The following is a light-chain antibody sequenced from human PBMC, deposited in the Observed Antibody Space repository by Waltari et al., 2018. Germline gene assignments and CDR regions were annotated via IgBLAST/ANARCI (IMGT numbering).Light chain of an antibody. V-gene: IGKV3-20*01. CDR2: GSS. CDR3: QQYVSSPVT. Sequence: DIVLTQSPGTLSLSPGERATLSCRVSQSVSSTYLAWYQQKAGQAPRLLIYGSSTRATGIPDRFSGSGSGTEFTLTISRLEPEDFAVYYCQQYVSSPVTFGGGTKVEIK. J-gene: IGKJ4*01. CDR1: QSVSSTY.